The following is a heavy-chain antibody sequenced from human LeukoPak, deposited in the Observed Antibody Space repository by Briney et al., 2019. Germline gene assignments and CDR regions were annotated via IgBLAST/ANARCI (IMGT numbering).Heavy chain of an antibody. CDR1: GGSISSYY. Sequence: SETLSLTCTVSGGSISSYYWGWIRQPPGKGLEWIGYIYYSGSTNYNPSLKSRVTISVDTSKNQFSLKLSSVTAADTAVYYCARVAAFRNWFDPWGQGTLVTVSS. V-gene: IGHV4-59*01. CDR3: ARVAAFRNWFDP. J-gene: IGHJ5*02. D-gene: IGHD6-13*01. CDR2: IYYSGST.